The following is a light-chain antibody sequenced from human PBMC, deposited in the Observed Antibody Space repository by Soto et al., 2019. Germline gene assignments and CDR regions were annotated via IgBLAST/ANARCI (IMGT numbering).Light chain of an antibody. Sequence: DIQMTQSPSSLSASVGDRVTITCRASQSISSYLNWYQQKPGKAPNLLIYAASSLQSGVPSRFSGSGSGTDSTLTISSLQPEDFATYYCQQSYSTPRTFGQGTKVDIK. J-gene: IGKJ1*01. V-gene: IGKV1-39*01. CDR2: AAS. CDR1: QSISSY. CDR3: QQSYSTPRT.